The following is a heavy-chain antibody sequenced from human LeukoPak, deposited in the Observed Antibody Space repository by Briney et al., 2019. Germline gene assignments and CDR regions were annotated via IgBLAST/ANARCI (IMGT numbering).Heavy chain of an antibody. V-gene: IGHV1-69*13. CDR2: ILPSFGTA. CDR3: AAGNYYDSSGYYHLGYFDY. Sequence: SVKVSCKVSGGPFSRYAISWVRQAPGQGLEWMGGILPSFGTANYAQKFQVRVTITADESTGTAYMELRSLRSDDTAVYYCAAGNYYDSSGYYHLGYFDYWGQGTLVTVSS. CDR1: GGPFSRYA. D-gene: IGHD3-22*01. J-gene: IGHJ4*02.